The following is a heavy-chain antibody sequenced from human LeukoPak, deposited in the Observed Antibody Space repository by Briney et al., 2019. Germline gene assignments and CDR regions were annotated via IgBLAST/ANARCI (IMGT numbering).Heavy chain of an antibody. CDR2: ISGSGGST. CDR1: GFTFSSYA. V-gene: IGHV3-23*01. Sequence: GGSLRLSCAASGFTFSSYAMSWVRQAPGKGLEWVSGISGSGGSTYYADSVKGRFTISRDNSKNTLYLQMNSLRAEDTAVYYCAKFKGHYYYDSSGYCDNWGQGTLVTVSS. CDR3: AKFKGHYYYDSSGYCDN. D-gene: IGHD3-22*01. J-gene: IGHJ4*02.